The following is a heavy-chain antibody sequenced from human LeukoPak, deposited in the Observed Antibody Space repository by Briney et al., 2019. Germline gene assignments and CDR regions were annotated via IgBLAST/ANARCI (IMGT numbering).Heavy chain of an antibody. CDR3: AGADRISMVRGVDY. D-gene: IGHD3-10*01. Sequence: GGSLRLSCAASGFTFSNYAMHWVRQAPGKGLEWVAVRSYDVNNKYYADSVKGRFTISRDNSKNTLYLQMISLRAEDTAVYYCAGADRISMVRGVDYWGQGTLVTVSS. CDR2: RSYDVNNK. J-gene: IGHJ4*02. V-gene: IGHV3-30-3*01. CDR1: GFTFSNYA.